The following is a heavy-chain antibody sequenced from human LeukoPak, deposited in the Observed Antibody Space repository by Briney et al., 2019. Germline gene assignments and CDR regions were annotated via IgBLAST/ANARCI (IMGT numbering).Heavy chain of an antibody. D-gene: IGHD5-24*01. CDR3: ARDLGDGYNHQEIHY. CDR1: GFTFSSYS. Sequence: GGSLRLSCALSGFTFSSYSMNWVRQAPGKGLEWVSSISSSSSYIYYADSVKGRFTISIDNAKNSLYLQMNSLRAEDTAVCYCARDLGDGYNHQEIHYWGQGTLVTVSS. CDR2: ISSSSSYI. V-gene: IGHV3-21*01. J-gene: IGHJ4*02.